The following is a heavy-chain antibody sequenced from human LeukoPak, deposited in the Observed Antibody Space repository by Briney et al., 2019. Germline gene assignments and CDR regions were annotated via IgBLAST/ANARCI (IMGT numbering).Heavy chain of an antibody. CDR2: IYYSGST. CDR1: GGSISKSSYY. CDR3: ASHSSYVSPFRS. D-gene: IGHD3-10*02. V-gene: IGHV4-39*01. J-gene: IGHJ5*02. Sequence: SETLSLTCTASGGSISKSSYYWGWIRQPPGKGLEWIGSIYYSGSTYYNPSLKSRVTISVDTSKNQFSLKLSSVTAADTAVYYCASHSSYVSPFRSWGRGPLVTVSP.